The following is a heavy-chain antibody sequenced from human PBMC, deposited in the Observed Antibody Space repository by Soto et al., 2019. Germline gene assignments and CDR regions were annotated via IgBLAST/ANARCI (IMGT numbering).Heavy chain of an antibody. CDR2: IIPIFGTA. V-gene: IGHV1-69*13. D-gene: IGHD2-15*01. CDR1: GYTFTGHC. CDR3: ARDLGYALPDY. Sequence: SVKVSCKASGYTFTGHCMHCTRQAPGQGLEWMGGIIPIFGTANYAQKFQGRVTITADESTSTAYMELSSLRSEDTAVYYCARDLGYALPDYWGQGTLVTVSS. J-gene: IGHJ4*02.